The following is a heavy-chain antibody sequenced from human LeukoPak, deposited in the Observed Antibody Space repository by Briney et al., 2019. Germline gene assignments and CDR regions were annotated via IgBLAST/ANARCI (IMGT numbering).Heavy chain of an antibody. Sequence: GGSLRLSCAASGFTFSSYGMHWVRQAPGKGLDWVAFIRYDGSNKYYADSVKGRFTISRDNSKNTLYLQMNSLRAEDTAVYYCAKEPYSSSSLDLGYWGQGTLVTVSS. V-gene: IGHV3-30*02. J-gene: IGHJ4*02. CDR1: GFTFSSYG. CDR3: AKEPYSSSSLDLGY. CDR2: IRYDGSNK. D-gene: IGHD6-6*01.